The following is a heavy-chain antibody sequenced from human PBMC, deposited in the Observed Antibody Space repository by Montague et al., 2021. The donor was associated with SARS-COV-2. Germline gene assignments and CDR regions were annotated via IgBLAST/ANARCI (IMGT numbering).Heavy chain of an antibody. J-gene: IGHJ4*02. CDR1: GFTFDDYA. D-gene: IGHD3-9*01. Sequence: SLRLSCAGSGFTFDDYAMHWVRQAPGAGLEWVAGVDWGSGFFAYADSVRGRFTISRDNAKNSLYLQMNSLKVEDTAFYYCAKAPWGSDWYYFHYWGQGTLVTVSS. V-gene: IGHV3-9*01. CDR2: VDWGSGFF. CDR3: AKAPWGSDWYYFHY.